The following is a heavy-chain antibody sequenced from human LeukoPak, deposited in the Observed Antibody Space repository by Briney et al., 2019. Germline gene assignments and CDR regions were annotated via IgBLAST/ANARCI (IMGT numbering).Heavy chain of an antibody. V-gene: IGHV3-33*01. D-gene: IGHD3-22*01. CDR3: ARAKLDSSGYSFDY. J-gene: IGHJ4*02. CDR1: GFTFSSYG. Sequence: PGRSLRLSCAASGFTFSSYGMHWVRQAPGKGLEWVAVIWYDGSNKYYVDSVKGRFTISRDSSKNTLYLQMNSLRAEDTAVYYCARAKLDSSGYSFDYWGQGTLVTVSS. CDR2: IWYDGSNK.